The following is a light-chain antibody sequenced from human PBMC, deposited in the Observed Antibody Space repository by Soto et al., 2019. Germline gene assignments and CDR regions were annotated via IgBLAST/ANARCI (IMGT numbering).Light chain of an antibody. CDR1: TGAVTSGYY. J-gene: IGLJ3*02. CDR3: LLFDNNIWV. V-gene: IGLV7-43*01. Sequence: QTVVTQEPSLTVSPGGTVTLTCASSTGAVTSGYYPNWFQQKPGQAPRSLIYSTSDKQSWTPARFSGFLLGGKAALTVSGVQPEDEADYYCLLFDNNIWVFGGGTKLTVL. CDR2: STS.